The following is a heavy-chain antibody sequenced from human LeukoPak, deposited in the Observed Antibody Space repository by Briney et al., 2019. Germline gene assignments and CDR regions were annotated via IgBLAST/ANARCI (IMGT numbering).Heavy chain of an antibody. D-gene: IGHD3-10*01. CDR2: ISYDGSNK. CDR1: GFTFSSHG. CDR3: AKGGNYYGSGSYFDY. J-gene: IGHJ4*02. Sequence: GSLRLSCAASGFTFSSHGMHWVRQAPGKGLEWVAVISYDGSNKYYADSVKGRFTISRDNSKNTLYLQMNSLRAEDTAVYYCAKGGNYYGSGSYFDYWGRGTLVTVSS. V-gene: IGHV3-30*18.